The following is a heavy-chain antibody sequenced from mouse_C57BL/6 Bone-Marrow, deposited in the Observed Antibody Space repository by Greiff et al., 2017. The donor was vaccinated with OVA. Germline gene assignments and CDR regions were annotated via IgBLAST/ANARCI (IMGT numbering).Heavy chain of an antibody. D-gene: IGHD4-1*01. Sequence: EVKLMESGGGLVKPGGSLKLSCAASGFTFSDYGMHWVRQAPEKGLEWVAYIGRGSSTIYYADTVKGRFTISRDNAKNTLFLQMTSLRSEDTAMYYCARELGRWYYAMDYWGQGTSVTVSS. J-gene: IGHJ4*01. CDR2: IGRGSSTI. CDR1: GFTFSDYG. CDR3: ARELGRWYYAMDY. V-gene: IGHV5-17*01.